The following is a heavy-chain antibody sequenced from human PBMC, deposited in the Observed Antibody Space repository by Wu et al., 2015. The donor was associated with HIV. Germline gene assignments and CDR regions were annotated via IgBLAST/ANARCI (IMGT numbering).Heavy chain of an antibody. Sequence: QVQLVQSGAEVKKPGSSVKVSCKASGGTFSSYAISWVRQAPGQGLEWMGGIIPIFGTANYAQKFQGRVTITTDESTSTAYMELSSLRSEDTAVYYCARAIAAAGEPDNPLTYYYYYYGMDVWGQGTTGHRSP. D-gene: IGHD6-13*01. V-gene: IGHV1-69*05. CDR3: ARAIAAAGEPDNPLTYYYYYYGMDV. CDR2: IIPIFGTA. CDR1: GGTFSSYA. J-gene: IGHJ6*02.